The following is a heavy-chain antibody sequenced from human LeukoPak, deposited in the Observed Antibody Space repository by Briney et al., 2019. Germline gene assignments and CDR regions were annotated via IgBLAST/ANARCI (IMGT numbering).Heavy chain of an antibody. D-gene: IGHD1-26*01. CDR3: ARLGGSYAYYFDY. J-gene: IGHJ4*02. CDR2: INPNSGGT. CDR1: GYTFTGYY. Sequence: ASVRVSCKASGYTFTGYYMHWVRPAPGQGLEWMGWINPNSGGTNYAQKFQGRVTMTRDTSISTAYMELSRLRSDDTAVYYCARLGGSYAYYFDYWGQGTLVTVSS. V-gene: IGHV1-2*02.